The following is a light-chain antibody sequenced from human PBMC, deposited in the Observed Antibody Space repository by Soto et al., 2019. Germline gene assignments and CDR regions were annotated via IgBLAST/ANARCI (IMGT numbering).Light chain of an antibody. J-gene: IGKJ2*01. CDR2: AAS. V-gene: IGKV1D-12*01. Sequence: DLQMTQSPSSVYASEGDTVTITCRASQGISSWLGWYQQKPGKAPKLLIYAASRLQSGVPSRFSGSGSGTDFTLTISSLQREDFATYYCQQANSFPHTFGQGTKLEIK. CDR1: QGISSW. CDR3: QQANSFPHT.